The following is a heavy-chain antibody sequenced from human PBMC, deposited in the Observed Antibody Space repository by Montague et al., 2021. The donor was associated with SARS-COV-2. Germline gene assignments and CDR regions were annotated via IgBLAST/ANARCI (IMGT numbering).Heavy chain of an antibody. J-gene: IGHJ6*02. D-gene: IGHD3-22*01. CDR2: ISSSGSTI. Sequence: SLRLSCAASGFTFSSYEMNCVRQAPGKGLEWVSYISSSGSTIYHADSVKGQFTISRDNAKNSLYLQMNSLRAEDTAVYYCARNYYDSSGYYYPFYYYGMDVWGQGTTVTVSS. V-gene: IGHV3-48*03. CDR1: GFTFSSYE. CDR3: ARNYYDSSGYYYPFYYYGMDV.